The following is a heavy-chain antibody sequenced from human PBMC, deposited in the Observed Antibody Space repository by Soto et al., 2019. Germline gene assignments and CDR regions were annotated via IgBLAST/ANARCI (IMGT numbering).Heavy chain of an antibody. Sequence: SLKVSCKASEGTFSSYAISWVRQAPGQGLEWMEGIIPIFGTANYAQKFQGRVTITADESTSTAYMELSSLRSEDTAVYYCARVPPYVGSNGSGSYRPFFDYCGQVTLVTVSS. V-gene: IGHV1-69*13. CDR2: IIPIFGTA. D-gene: IGHD3-10*01. CDR1: EGTFSSYA. CDR3: ARVPPYVGSNGSGSYRPFFDY. J-gene: IGHJ4*02.